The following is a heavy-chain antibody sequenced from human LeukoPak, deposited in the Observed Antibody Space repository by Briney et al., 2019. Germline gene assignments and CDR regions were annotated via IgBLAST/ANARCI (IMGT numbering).Heavy chain of an antibody. J-gene: IGHJ4*02. CDR3: ARARVWATGDPNYIDY. CDR2: INAGNGNT. CDR1: GYTFTSYA. D-gene: IGHD7-27*01. Sequence: ASVKVSCKASGYTFTSYAMHWVRQAPGQRLEWMGWINAGNGNTKYSQKFQGRVTITRDTSASTAYMELSSLRSEDTAVYHCARARVWATGDPNYIDYWGQGTLVTVSS. V-gene: IGHV1-3*01.